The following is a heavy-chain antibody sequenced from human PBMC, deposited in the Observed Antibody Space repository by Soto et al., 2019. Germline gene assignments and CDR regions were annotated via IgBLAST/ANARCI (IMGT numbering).Heavy chain of an antibody. CDR1: GGSISSSSYY. J-gene: IGHJ4*02. D-gene: IGHD5-12*01. Sequence: QLQLQESGPGLVKPSETLSLTCTVSGGSISSSSYYWGWIRQPPGKGLEWIGSIYYSGSTYYNPSLKSRVTISVDTSKNQFSLKLSSVTAADTAVYYCARLYSGYVGGFDYWGQGTLVTVSS. CDR2: IYYSGST. V-gene: IGHV4-39*01. CDR3: ARLYSGYVGGFDY.